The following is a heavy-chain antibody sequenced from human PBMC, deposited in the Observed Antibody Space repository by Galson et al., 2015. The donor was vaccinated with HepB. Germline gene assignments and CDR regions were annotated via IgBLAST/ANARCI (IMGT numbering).Heavy chain of an antibody. Sequence: SLRLSCAASGFPLSDNFMTWIRQAPGKGLEWLSYISDCGTTTFYADSVRGRFTISRDNAKNSLYLQINSLRAEDTAVYYCARATLRWFDPWGQGTLVTVSS. D-gene: IGHD3-16*01. CDR2: ISDCGTTT. V-gene: IGHV3-11*01. J-gene: IGHJ5*02. CDR1: GFPLSDNF. CDR3: ARATLRWFDP.